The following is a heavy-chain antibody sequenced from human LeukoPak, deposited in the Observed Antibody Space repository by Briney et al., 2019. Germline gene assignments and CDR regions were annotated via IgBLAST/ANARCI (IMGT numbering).Heavy chain of an antibody. CDR2: IRIKAYGGTT. V-gene: IGHV3-49*04. Sequence: GGSLRLSCTASGFTFGDYAMSWVRQAPGKGLEWAGFIRIKAYGGTTEYAASVKGRFTISRDDSKSISYLQMNSLKTEDTAVYYCTRGSCTNGVCYHFDYRGQGTLVTVSS. D-gene: IGHD2-8*01. CDR3: TRGSCTNGVCYHFDY. CDR1: GFTFGDYA. J-gene: IGHJ4*02.